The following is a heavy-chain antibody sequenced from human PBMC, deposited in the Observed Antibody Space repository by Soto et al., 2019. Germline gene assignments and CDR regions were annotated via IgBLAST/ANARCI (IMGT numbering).Heavy chain of an antibody. J-gene: IGHJ6*03. CDR1: GFTFSSYW. Sequence: GGSLRLSCAASGFTFSSYWMSWVRQAPGKGLEWVANIKQDGSEKYYVDSVKGRFTISRDNAKNSLYLQMNSLRAEDTAVYYCARDRRPGYSGYDSGNYYYYYMDLWGKGNPGHRLL. D-gene: IGHD5-12*01. V-gene: IGHV3-7*01. CDR3: ARDRRPGYSGYDSGNYYYYYMDL. CDR2: IKQDGSEK.